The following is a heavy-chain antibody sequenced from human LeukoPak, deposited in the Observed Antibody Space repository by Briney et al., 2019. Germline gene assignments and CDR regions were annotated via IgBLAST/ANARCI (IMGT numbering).Heavy chain of an antibody. CDR1: DGSFSGSY. CDR2: INHSGSA. CDR3: ARASRLLYDDGSGYRTENYYYDMDV. D-gene: IGHD3-22*01. Sequence: PSETLSLTCAVYDGSFSGSYCTWIRQPPGKGLEWIGEINHSGSANYNPSLKSRVTILLDTSKNQFSLNLNSVTAADTAVYYCARASRLLYDDGSGYRTENYYYDMDVWGKGTTVIVSS. J-gene: IGHJ6*03. V-gene: IGHV4-34*01.